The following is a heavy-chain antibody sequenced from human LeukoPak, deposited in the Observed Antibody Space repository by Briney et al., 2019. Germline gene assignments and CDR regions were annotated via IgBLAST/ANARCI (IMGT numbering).Heavy chain of an antibody. Sequence: KTSETLSLTCTVSGGSISSYYWSWIRQSPGKGLEWIGYIYYSGSTNYNPSLKSRVTISVDTSKNQFSLKLSSVTAADTAVYYCARVLLAAAGSGGFDYWGQGTLVTVSS. J-gene: IGHJ4*02. CDR2: IYYSGST. CDR1: GGSISSYY. CDR3: ARVLLAAAGSGGFDY. D-gene: IGHD6-13*01. V-gene: IGHV4-59*01.